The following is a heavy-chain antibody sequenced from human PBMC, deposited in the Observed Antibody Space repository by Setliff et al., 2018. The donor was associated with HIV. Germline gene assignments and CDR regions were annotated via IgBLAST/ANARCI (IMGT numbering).Heavy chain of an antibody. J-gene: IGHJ6*03. CDR1: GGSFSGYY. CDR3: ARGTTGYSTIWYRNGLTYYYYMDV. Sequence: SETLSLTCAVYGGSFSGYYWSWIRQPPGKGLEWIGEINHSGSTNYNPSLKSRVTISIDKSKSQFSLKLSSVTAADTAVFYCARGTTGYSTIWYRNGLTYYYYMDVWGKGTKVTAP. D-gene: IGHD6-13*01. CDR2: INHSGST. V-gene: IGHV4-34*01.